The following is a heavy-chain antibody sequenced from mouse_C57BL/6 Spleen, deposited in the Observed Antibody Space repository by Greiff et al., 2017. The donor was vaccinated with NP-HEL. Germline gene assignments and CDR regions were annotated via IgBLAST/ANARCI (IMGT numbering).Heavy chain of an antibody. V-gene: IGHV5-16*01. CDR3: ARDGNYEAYFDY. J-gene: IGHJ2*01. CDR1: GFTFSDYY. D-gene: IGHD2-1*01. CDR2: INYDGSST. Sequence: EVKLMESEGGLVQPGSSMKLSCTASGFTFSDYYMAWVRQVPEKGLEWVANINYDGSSTYYLDSLKSRFIISRDNAKNILYLQMSSLKSEDTATYYCARDGNYEAYFDYWGQGTTLTVSS.